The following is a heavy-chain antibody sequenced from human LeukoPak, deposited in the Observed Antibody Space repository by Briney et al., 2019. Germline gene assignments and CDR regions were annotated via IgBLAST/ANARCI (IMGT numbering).Heavy chain of an antibody. CDR3: ARDRTYYYDSSGYARLDY. D-gene: IGHD3-22*01. V-gene: IGHV4-34*01. J-gene: IGHJ4*02. Sequence: SETLSLTCAVYGGSFSGYYWSWIRQPPGKGLEWIGEINHSGSTNYNPSLKSRVTISVDTSKNQFSLKLSSVTAADTAVYYCARDRTYYYDSSGYARLDYWGRGTLVTVSS. CDR2: INHSGST. CDR1: GGSFSGYY.